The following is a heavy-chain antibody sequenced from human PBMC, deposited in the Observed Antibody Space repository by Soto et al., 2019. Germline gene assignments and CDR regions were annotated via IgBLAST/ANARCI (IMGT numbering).Heavy chain of an antibody. CDR1: GFTFSNYA. Sequence: EVQVLESGGDLVQPGGSLRLSCAASGFTFSNYAMTWVRQAPGKGLEWVSTISGSGDSIYYADSVKGRFTISRDNSKNTLYLQMNSLRADDLAVYYCSTGRQMGYWGQGTLVIVSS. D-gene: IGHD7-27*01. V-gene: IGHV3-23*01. J-gene: IGHJ4*02. CDR3: STGRQMGY. CDR2: ISGSGDSI.